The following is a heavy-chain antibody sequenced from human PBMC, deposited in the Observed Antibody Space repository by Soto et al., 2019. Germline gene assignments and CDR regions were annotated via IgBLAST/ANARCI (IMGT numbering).Heavy chain of an antibody. CDR2: IDWADDK. J-gene: IGHJ4*02. CDR3: ARAYSDSSGYYPDY. V-gene: IGHV2-70*12. Sequence: PTLVNPTQTLTLTCTFSGFSLSTSGMCVTWIRQAPGKALEWLALIDWADDKYFSTSLKTRLTISKDTSKNQVVLTMTSMDPVDTATYFCARAYSDSSGYYPDYWGQGTLVTVSS. CDR1: GFSLSTSGMC. D-gene: IGHD3-22*01.